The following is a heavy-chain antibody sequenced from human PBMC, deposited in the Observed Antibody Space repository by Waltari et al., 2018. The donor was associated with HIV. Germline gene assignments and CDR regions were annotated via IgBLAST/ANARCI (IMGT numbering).Heavy chain of an antibody. Sequence: EVQLVQSGAEVKKPGESLKISCKGSGYSFTSYWIGWVRKMPGKGLEWMGIINPGDSNTRYSPSFQGQVTISVDKSISTAYLQWSSLKASDTAIYYCARREYYGSGNFDYWGQGTLVTVSS. J-gene: IGHJ4*02. V-gene: IGHV5-51*01. CDR3: ARREYYGSGNFDY. D-gene: IGHD3-10*01. CDR1: GYSFTSYW. CDR2: INPGDSNT.